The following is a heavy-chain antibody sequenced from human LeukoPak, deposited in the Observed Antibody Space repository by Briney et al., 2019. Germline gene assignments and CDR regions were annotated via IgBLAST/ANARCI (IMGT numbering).Heavy chain of an antibody. J-gene: IGHJ4*02. Sequence: SETLSLTCAVSGYSISSGYYWGWIRQPPGKWVEWIGSFYHGGSTYYNPSLKSRVTISVDTSKNQLSLKVSSVTAADTAMYYCARHSGSSSYFDYWGQGTLVTVSS. CDR3: ARHSGSSSYFDY. CDR2: FYHGGST. CDR1: GYSISSGYY. D-gene: IGHD6-6*01. V-gene: IGHV4-38-2*01.